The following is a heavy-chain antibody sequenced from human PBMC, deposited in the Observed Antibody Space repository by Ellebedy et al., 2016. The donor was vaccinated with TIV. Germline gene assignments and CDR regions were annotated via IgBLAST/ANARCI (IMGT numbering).Heavy chain of an antibody. CDR3: ARQGDYGSWTNYVGEDY. CDR2: ISYSGST. V-gene: IGHV4-39*01. CDR1: GGSISSSSYY. D-gene: IGHD3-10*01. J-gene: IGHJ4*02. Sequence: SETLSLXXTVSGGSISSSSYYWVWIRQPPGTRLEWIASISYSGSTYYNPSLKSRVTVSVDTSNNQFSLKLSSVTAADTAVYYCARQGDYGSWTNYVGEDYWGQGTLVTVSS.